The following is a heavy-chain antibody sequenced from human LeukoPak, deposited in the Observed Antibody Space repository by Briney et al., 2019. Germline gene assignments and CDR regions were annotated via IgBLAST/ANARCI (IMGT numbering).Heavy chain of an antibody. D-gene: IGHD4-17*01. CDR3: ARDDYGDYGFDY. V-gene: IGHV3-74*01. J-gene: IGHJ4*02. Sequence: PGGSLRLSCAASGFTFSRYWMHWVRQAPGKGLVWVSRINSDGSSTSYADSVKGRFTISRDNAKNSLYLQMNSLRAEDTAVYYCARDDYGDYGFDYWGQGTLVTVSS. CDR1: GFTFSRYW. CDR2: INSDGSST.